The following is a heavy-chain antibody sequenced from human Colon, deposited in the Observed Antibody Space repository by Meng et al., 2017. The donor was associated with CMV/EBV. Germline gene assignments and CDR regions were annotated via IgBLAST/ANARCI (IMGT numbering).Heavy chain of an antibody. D-gene: IGHD3-3*01. Sequence: STVNRCWVSRAPGKGLECVSAIYNNGDTYHTDAVKGRFNISRDNSRNTLYLDIDNLRADDTAVYYCAKAEAADFWSGASASYYFDHWGQGTLVTVSS. J-gene: IGHJ4*02. CDR3: AKAEAADFWSGASASYYFDH. V-gene: IGHV3-53*01. CDR2: IYNNGDT. CDR1: STVN.